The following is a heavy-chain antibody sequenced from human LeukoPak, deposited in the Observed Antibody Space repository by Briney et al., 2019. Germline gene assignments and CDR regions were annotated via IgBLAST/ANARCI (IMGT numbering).Heavy chain of an antibody. CDR1: GGSTTNYY. Sequence: SETLSLTCTVSGGSTTNYYWSWIRQPPGKGLEWIGYIYYSGNTNCNPSLKSRVTISVDTSNNQFSLNLSSVTAADTAVYYCARGPTRYYFDYSGQGTLVTVSS. CDR2: IYYSGNT. J-gene: IGHJ4*02. CDR3: ARGPTRYYFDY. V-gene: IGHV4-59*01.